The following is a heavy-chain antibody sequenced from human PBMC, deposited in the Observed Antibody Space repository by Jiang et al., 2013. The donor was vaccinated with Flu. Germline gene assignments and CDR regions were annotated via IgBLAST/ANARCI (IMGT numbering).Heavy chain of an antibody. CDR1: AGSFSGYY. J-gene: IGHJ4*02. CDR3: ARDMGAVAQFDF. V-gene: IGHV4-34*01. CDR2: INQSGST. D-gene: IGHD1-26*01. Sequence: LLKPSETLSLTCGVYAGSFSGYYWSWIRQPPGKGLEWIGEINQSGSTNYNPSLKSRVTISEDTSKKQFSLKLSSVTAADTAVYYCARDMGAVAQFDFWGQGTLVTVSS.